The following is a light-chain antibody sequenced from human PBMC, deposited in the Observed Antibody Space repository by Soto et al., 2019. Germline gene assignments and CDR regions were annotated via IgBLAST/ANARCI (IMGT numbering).Light chain of an antibody. V-gene: IGLV8-61*01. CDR3: VLYVGGGIRV. Sequence: QTVVTQEPSFSVSPGGTDTLTCGLSSGSVSTTYYPTWFQQTPGQAPRTLIYNTNTRSSGVPDRFSGSILGNKAALTITGAHADHDADYYCVLYVGGGIRVFGGGTKLTVL. CDR2: NTN. J-gene: IGLJ2*01. CDR1: SGSVSTTYY.